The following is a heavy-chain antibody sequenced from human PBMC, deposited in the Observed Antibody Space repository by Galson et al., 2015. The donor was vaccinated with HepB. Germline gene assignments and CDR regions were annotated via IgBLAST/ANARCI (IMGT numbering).Heavy chain of an antibody. CDR2: IDPSDSYT. CDR3: ARPGLGESGFDP. D-gene: IGHD3-10*01. V-gene: IGHV5-10-1*01. CDR1: GYTFTSYY. Sequence: KVSCKASGYTFTSYYMHWVRQAPGQGLEWMGRIDPSDSYTNYSPSFQGHVTISADKSISTAYLQWSSLKASDTAMYYCARPGLGESGFDPWGQGTLVTVSS. J-gene: IGHJ5*02.